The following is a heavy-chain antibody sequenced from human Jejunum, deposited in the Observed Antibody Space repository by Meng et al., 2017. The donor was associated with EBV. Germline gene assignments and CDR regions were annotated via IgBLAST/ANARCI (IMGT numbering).Heavy chain of an antibody. V-gene: IGHV1-2*06. CDR3: AREGLVGDLRYFDL. D-gene: IGHD3-16*01. CDR2: INPNSGGA. Sequence: QVWLVQSGAGVKKPGASGKVSCKASAYTFAGYHMHWVRQAPGQGLEWMGRINPNSGGANYAQKFQGRVTMTRDTSISTAYMELSRLRSDDTAVYYCAREGLVGDLRYFDLWGRGTLVTVSS. CDR1: AYTFAGYH. J-gene: IGHJ2*01.